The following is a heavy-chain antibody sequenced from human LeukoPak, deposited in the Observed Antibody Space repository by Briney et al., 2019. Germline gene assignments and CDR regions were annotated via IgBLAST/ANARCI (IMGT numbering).Heavy chain of an antibody. V-gene: IGHV1-46*01. CDR2: INPSGGST. Sequence: GTSVKVSCKASGHTFTGYYMHWVRQAPGQGLECMGIINPSGGSTSYAQKFQGRVTMTRDTSTSTVYMELSSLRSEDTAVYYCARSLFRITGTTGDYYYYGMDVWGQGTTVTVSS. D-gene: IGHD1-7*01. CDR1: GHTFTGYY. J-gene: IGHJ6*02. CDR3: ARSLFRITGTTGDYYYYGMDV.